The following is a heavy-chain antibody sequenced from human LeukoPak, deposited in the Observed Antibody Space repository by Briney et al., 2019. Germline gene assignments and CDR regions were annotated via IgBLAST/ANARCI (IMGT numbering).Heavy chain of an antibody. CDR1: GFTFSSYS. J-gene: IGHJ4*02. D-gene: IGHD2-15*01. V-gene: IGHV3-21*01. Sequence: GGSLRLSCAASGFTFSSYSMNWVRQAPGKGLGWVSSISSSSSYIYYADSVKGRFTISRDNAKNSLYLQMNSLRAEDTAVYYCARDGIVVVVAAYFDYWGQGTLVSVSS. CDR2: ISSSSSYI. CDR3: ARDGIVVVVAAYFDY.